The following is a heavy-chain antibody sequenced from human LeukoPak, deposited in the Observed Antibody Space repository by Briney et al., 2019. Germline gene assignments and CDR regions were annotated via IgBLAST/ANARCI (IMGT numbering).Heavy chain of an antibody. D-gene: IGHD3-3*01. J-gene: IGHJ4*02. V-gene: IGHV4-30-4*01. CDR2: IYYSGST. CDR1: GGSISSGDYY. CDR3: ARGGVITAIFDY. Sequence: SETLSLTCTVSGGSISSGDYYWSWIRQPPGKGLEWIGYIYYSGSTYYNPSLKSRVTISVDTSKNQFSLKLSSVTAADTAVCYCARGGVITAIFDYWGQGTLVTVSS.